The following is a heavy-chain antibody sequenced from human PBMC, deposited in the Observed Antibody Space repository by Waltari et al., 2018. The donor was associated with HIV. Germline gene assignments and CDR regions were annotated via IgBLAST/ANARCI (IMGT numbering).Heavy chain of an antibody. CDR2: ITPIFKTT. V-gene: IGHV1-69*01. J-gene: IGHJ4*02. Sequence: QVQLVQSGAEVKKPGSSVKVSCRASGYTFRTYTISWVRQAPGQGLEWMGGITPIFKTTKYAQKFQGRVTLTADESTRTTYMELTSLRSDDTAMYYCARNGDYAPAYWGQGTLVTVSS. CDR1: GYTFRTYT. D-gene: IGHD4-17*01. CDR3: ARNGDYAPAY.